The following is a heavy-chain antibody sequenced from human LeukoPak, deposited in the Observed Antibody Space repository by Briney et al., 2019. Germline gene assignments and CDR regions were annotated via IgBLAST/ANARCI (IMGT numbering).Heavy chain of an antibody. Sequence: SETLSLTCTVSGGSISSYYWGWIRQPPGKGLEWIGYIYYSGSANYKSSLKSRVTISVDTSKNQFSLKLSSVTAADTAVYYCARLTGYSSESWFDPWGQGTLVTVSS. CDR3: ARLTGYSSESWFDP. J-gene: IGHJ5*02. V-gene: IGHV4-59*01. CDR2: IYYSGSA. D-gene: IGHD3-9*01. CDR1: GGSISSYY.